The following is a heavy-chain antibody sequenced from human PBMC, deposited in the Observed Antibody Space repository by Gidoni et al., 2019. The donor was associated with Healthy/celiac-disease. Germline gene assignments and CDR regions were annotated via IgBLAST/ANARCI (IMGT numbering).Heavy chain of an antibody. CDR1: GCPLRTLA. J-gene: IGHJ4*02. CDR2: ISYDGSNK. CDR3: AKWGTPPGIAAVRWGLDY. Sequence: QVQLVESGGGVVHPGRPRGPSGPPSGCPLRTLAMHWVRQAPGKGLEWVAVISYDGSNKYYADSVKGRFTISRDNSKNTLYLQMNSLRAEDTAVYYCAKWGTPPGIAAVRWGLDYWGQGTLVTVSS. V-gene: IGHV3-30*18. D-gene: IGHD6-13*01.